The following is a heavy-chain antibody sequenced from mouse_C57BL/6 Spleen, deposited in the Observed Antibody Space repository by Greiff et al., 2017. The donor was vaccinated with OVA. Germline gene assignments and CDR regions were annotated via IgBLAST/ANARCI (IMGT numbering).Heavy chain of an antibody. Sequence: QVQLQQSGAELMKPGASVKLSCKATGFTFTGYWIEWVRQGPGHGLEWVGKILPGSGSTYYNEKFKGKATFTADKSANTAYMQRSSLTTEDSAIYYCARAMITTSYFDDWGQGTTLTVSS. CDR2: ILPGSGST. V-gene: IGHV1-9*01. CDR1: GFTFTGYW. D-gene: IGHD2-4*01. J-gene: IGHJ2*01. CDR3: ARAMITTSYFDD.